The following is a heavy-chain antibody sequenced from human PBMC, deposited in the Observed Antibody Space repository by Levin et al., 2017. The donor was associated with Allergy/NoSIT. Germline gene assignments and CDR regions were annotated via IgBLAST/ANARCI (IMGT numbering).Heavy chain of an antibody. CDR2: INHSGST. CDR1: GGSFSGYY. CDR3: ARGRMVRGFKYYYYYMDV. J-gene: IGHJ6*03. D-gene: IGHD3-10*01. V-gene: IGHV4-34*01. Sequence: SETLSLTCAVYGGSFSGYYWSWIRQPPGKGLEWIGEINHSGSTNYNPSLKSRVTISVDTSKNQFSLKLSSVTAADTAVYYCARGRMVRGFKYYYYYMDVWGKGTTVTVSS.